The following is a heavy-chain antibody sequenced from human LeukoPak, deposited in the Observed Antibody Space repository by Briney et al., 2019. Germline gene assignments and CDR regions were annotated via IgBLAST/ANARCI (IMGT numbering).Heavy chain of an antibody. J-gene: IGHJ4*02. CDR2: INPNSGGT. CDR1: GYTFTGYY. CDR3: ARDPGGSYDDSFDY. V-gene: IGHV1-2*02. Sequence: ASVKVSCKASGYTFTGYYMHWVRQAPGQGLEWMGWINPNSGGTNYAQKFQGRVTMTRDTSISTAYMELSRLRSDDTAVYYCARDPGGSYDDSFDYWGRGTLVTVSS. D-gene: IGHD1-26*01.